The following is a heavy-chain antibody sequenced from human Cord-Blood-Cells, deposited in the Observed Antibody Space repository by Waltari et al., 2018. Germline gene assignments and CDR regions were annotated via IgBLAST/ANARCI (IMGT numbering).Heavy chain of an antibody. CDR2: ISGSGGST. CDR1: GFTFSRYA. CDR3: AKEDCSSTSCYYYYGMDV. Sequence: EVQLLESGGGLVQPGGSLRLSCAASGFTFSRYAMSWVRQAPGKGLEWVSAISGSGGSTYYADSVKGRFTISRDNSKNTLYLQMNSLRAEDTAVYYCAKEDCSSTSCYYYYGMDVWGQGTTVTVSS. V-gene: IGHV3-23*01. D-gene: IGHD2-2*01. J-gene: IGHJ6*02.